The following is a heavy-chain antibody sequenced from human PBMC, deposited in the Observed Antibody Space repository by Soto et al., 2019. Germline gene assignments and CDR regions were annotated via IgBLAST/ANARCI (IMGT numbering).Heavy chain of an antibody. CDR3: ARGGDYGDNNWFDP. J-gene: IGHJ5*02. CDR1: GGSFSGYY. D-gene: IGHD4-17*01. V-gene: IGHV4-34*01. CDR2: INHSGST. Sequence: QVQLQQWGAGLLKPSETLSLTCAVYGGSFSGYYWSWIRQPPGKGLEWIGEINHSGSTNYNPSLKSRVTISVDTSKNQCSLKLSPVTAVDTAVYYCARGGDYGDNNWFDPWGQGTLVTVSS.